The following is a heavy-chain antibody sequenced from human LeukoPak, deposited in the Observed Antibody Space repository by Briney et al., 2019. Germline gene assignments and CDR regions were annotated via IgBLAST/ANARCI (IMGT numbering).Heavy chain of an antibody. D-gene: IGHD1-26*01. J-gene: IGHJ4*02. V-gene: IGHV4-59*01. CDR1: DGSISSYF. Sequence: SETLSLTCTVSDGSISSYFWSWIRQPPGKGLEWIGHIYYSGSTNYNPSLKSRVTISVDTSKNQFSLQLRSVTAADTAMYYCARGRVGASYYFDYWGQGTLVTVSS. CDR3: ARGRVGASYYFDY. CDR2: IYYSGST.